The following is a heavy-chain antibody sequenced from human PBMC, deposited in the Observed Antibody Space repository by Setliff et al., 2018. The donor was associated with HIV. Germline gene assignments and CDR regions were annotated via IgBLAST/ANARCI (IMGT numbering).Heavy chain of an antibody. CDR2: IYPVDSET. CDR1: GYSFTNYW. J-gene: IGHJ4*02. D-gene: IGHD2-2*01. Sequence: PGESLKISCKGSGYSFTNYWIAWVRQVPGKGLEWMGIIYPVDSETRYSPSFQGQVTISADKSINTAYLQWTTLKASDSAMYYCARPRGNDYAGSGFDNWGQGTLVTVSS. V-gene: IGHV5-51*01. CDR3: ARPRGNDYAGSGFDN.